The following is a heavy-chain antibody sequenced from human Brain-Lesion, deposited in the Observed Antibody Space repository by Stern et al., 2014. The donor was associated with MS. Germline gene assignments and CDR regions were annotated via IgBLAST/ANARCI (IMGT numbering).Heavy chain of an antibody. CDR1: GLIFSNYW. D-gene: IGHD3-10*01. CDR2: VNNDGRRT. Sequence: EVQLVEPAGGLVQPGGSLRLSCAASGLIFSNYWMHWVRQAPGKGLVWVSRVNNDGRRTSYADSVKGRFTMSRDNAKNTLYLQMNSLRVEDTAIYYCARGERWFDSWGQGTLVTVSS. CDR3: ARGERWFDS. V-gene: IGHV3-74*02. J-gene: IGHJ5*01.